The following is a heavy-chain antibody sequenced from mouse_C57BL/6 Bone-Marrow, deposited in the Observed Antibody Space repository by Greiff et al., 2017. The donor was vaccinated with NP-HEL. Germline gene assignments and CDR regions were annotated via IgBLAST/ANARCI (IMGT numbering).Heavy chain of an antibody. Sequence: QVQLKQSGAELVKPGASVKMSCKASGYTFTSYWITWVKQRPGQGLEWIGDIYPGSGSTNYNEKFKSKATLTVDTSSSTAYMQLSSLTSEDSAVYYCARRGIYGSYFDVWGTGTTVTVSS. CDR3: ARRGIYGSYFDV. J-gene: IGHJ1*03. CDR2: IYPGSGST. CDR1: GYTFTSYW. V-gene: IGHV1-55*01. D-gene: IGHD2-2*01.